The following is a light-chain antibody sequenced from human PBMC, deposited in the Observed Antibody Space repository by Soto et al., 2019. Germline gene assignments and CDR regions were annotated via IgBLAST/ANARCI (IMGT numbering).Light chain of an antibody. Sequence: AIQLTQSPSSLSASVGDRVTITCRASQGISSALAWYQQKPGQAPKLLIYDASSLESGVPSRFSGSGSGAAFTLTISSLQPEDFSTYYCQQCNSYPRTFGPGTKVDIK. CDR2: DAS. CDR1: QGISSA. V-gene: IGKV1-13*02. CDR3: QQCNSYPRT. J-gene: IGKJ3*01.